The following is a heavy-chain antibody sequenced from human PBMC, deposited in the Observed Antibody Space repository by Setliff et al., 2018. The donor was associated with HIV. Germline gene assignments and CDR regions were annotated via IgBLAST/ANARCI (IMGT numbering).Heavy chain of an antibody. D-gene: IGHD1-1*01. CDR3: ASARIPTGGTSTSLDY. V-gene: IGHV4-39*01. CDR2: IYYSGST. J-gene: IGHJ4*02. CDR1: GGSISSSSYY. Sequence: PSETLSLTCTVSGGSISSSSYYWGWIRQPPGKGLEWIGSIYYSGSTYYNPSLKSRVTISVDTSKNQFSLKLSSVTAADTAVYYCASARIPTGGTSTSLDYWGQGALVTVSS.